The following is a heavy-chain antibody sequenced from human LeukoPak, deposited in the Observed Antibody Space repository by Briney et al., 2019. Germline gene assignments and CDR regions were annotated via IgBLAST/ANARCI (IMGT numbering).Heavy chain of an antibody. Sequence: EASVKVSCKASGYTFTGYYMHWVRQAPGQGLEWMGWINPNSGGTNYAQKFQGWVTMTRDTSISTAYMELSRLRSDDTAVYYCARDRKVVRGIVVVPAAPANWFDPWGQGTLVTVSS. CDR2: INPNSGGT. V-gene: IGHV1-2*04. CDR1: GYTFTGYY. D-gene: IGHD2-2*01. CDR3: ARDRKVVRGIVVVPAAPANWFDP. J-gene: IGHJ5*02.